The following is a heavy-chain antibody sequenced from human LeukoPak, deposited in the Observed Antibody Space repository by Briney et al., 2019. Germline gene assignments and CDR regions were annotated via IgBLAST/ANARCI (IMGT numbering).Heavy chain of an antibody. CDR2: IYYSGST. Sequence: SETLSLTCTVSGYSISSGYYWGWIRQPPGKGLEWIGSIYYSGSTYYNPSLKSRVTISVDTSKNQFSLKLSSVTAADTAVYYCARTEESGYSYGYFGYYYYMDVWGKGTTVTVSS. CDR1: GYSISSGYY. CDR3: ARTEESGYSYGYFGYYYYMDV. J-gene: IGHJ6*03. V-gene: IGHV4-38-2*02. D-gene: IGHD5-18*01.